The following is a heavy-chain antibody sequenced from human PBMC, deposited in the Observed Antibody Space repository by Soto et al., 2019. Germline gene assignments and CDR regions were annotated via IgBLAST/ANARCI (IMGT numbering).Heavy chain of an antibody. D-gene: IGHD3-9*01. CDR2: INAGNGNT. CDR1: GYTFPRYA. J-gene: IGHJ4*02. V-gene: IGHV1-3*01. Sequence: QVQLVQSGAEVKKPGASVKVSCKASGYTFPRYAMNWVRQAPGQSPEWMGWINAGNGNTKYSQRFQGRVTITRDPSASTAYMELSSLTSEDTAVYYCARRGALTSYYYGYYFDYWGQGTLVTVSS. CDR3: ARRGALTSYYYGYYFDY.